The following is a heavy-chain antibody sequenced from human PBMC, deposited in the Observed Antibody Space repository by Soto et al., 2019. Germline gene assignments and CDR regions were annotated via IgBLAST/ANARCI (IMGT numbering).Heavy chain of an antibody. CDR1: GYSFTSYW. V-gene: IGHV5-10-1*01. Sequence: GESLKISCKGSGYSFTSYWNSWVRQMPGKGLEWMGRIDPSDSYTNYSPSFQGHVTISADKSISTAYLQWSSLKASDTAMYYCARRTPPGYYYDSSAAGDAFDIWGQGTMVTVSS. CDR2: IDPSDSYT. J-gene: IGHJ3*02. D-gene: IGHD3-22*01. CDR3: ARRTPPGYYYDSSAAGDAFDI.